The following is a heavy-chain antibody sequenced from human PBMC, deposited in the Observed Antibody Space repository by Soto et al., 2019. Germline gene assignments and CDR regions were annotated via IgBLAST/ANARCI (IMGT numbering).Heavy chain of an antibody. D-gene: IGHD2-21*02. Sequence: QVQLQESGPGLVKPSETLSLTCTVSGGSVSSGSYYWSWIRQPPGKGLEGIGYIYYSGSTNYNPSLKSRVTISVDTSKNQFSLKLSSVTAADTAVYYCARDLYGGNSENYYYGMDVWGQGTTVTVSS. CDR2: IYYSGST. CDR1: GGSVSSGSYY. CDR3: ARDLYGGNSENYYYGMDV. V-gene: IGHV4-61*01. J-gene: IGHJ6*02.